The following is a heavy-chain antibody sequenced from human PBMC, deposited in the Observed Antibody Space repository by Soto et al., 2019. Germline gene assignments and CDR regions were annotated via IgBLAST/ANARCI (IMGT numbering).Heavy chain of an antibody. CDR1: GGTFSSYT. Sequence: QVQLVQSGAEVKKPGSSVKVSCKASGGTFSSYTISWVRQAPGQGLEWMGRIIPILGIANYAQKFQGRVTITADKSTSTAYMQLSSLRSEDTAVYYCAMDYCSSTSCYRDYWGQGTLVTVSS. D-gene: IGHD2-2*02. J-gene: IGHJ4*02. CDR3: AMDYCSSTSCYRDY. CDR2: IIPILGIA. V-gene: IGHV1-69*02.